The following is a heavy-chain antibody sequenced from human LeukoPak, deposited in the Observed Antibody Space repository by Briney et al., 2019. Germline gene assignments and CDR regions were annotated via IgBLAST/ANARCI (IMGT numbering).Heavy chain of an antibody. V-gene: IGHV3-53*01. Sequence: PGGSLRLSCAVSGSSVTNNYMSWVRQAPGKGLEWVSVFYVGGATYYADSVKGRFTISRDNSENTLYLQMKSLRAEDTAVYYCARGDGYNFFDYWGQGTLVTVSS. CDR2: FYVGGAT. J-gene: IGHJ4*02. CDR1: GSSVTNNY. D-gene: IGHD5-24*01. CDR3: ARGDGYNFFDY.